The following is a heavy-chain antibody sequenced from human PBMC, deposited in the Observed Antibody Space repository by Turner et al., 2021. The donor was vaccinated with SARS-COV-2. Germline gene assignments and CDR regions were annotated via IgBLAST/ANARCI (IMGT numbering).Heavy chain of an antibody. J-gene: IGHJ6*02. CDR3: ASPSVDFWSGSYYGMDV. CDR1: GGSISSSSYY. V-gene: IGHV4-39*01. Sequence: QLQLQESGPGLVKPSETLSLTCTVSGGSISSSSYYWGWIRQPPGKGLEWIGSIYYSWSTYYNPSLKSRVTISVDTSKNQFSLKLSSVTAADTAVYYCASPSVDFWSGSYYGMDVWGQGTTVTVSS. CDR2: IYYSWST. D-gene: IGHD3-3*01.